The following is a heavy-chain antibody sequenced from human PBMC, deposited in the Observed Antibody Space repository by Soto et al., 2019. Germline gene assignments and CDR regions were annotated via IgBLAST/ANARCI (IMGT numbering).Heavy chain of an antibody. CDR3: TRFLSSGMDV. CDR1: GFTFIGFA. CDR2: IRSKANRYAT. Sequence: GGSLRLSCAASGFTFIGFAMHWVRQASGKGLEWVGRIRSKANRYATAYAASVKGRFIVSRDDSKNTAYLQMNSLKTEDTAVYYCTRFLSSGMDVWGQGTTVTVSS. V-gene: IGHV3-73*01. J-gene: IGHJ6*02.